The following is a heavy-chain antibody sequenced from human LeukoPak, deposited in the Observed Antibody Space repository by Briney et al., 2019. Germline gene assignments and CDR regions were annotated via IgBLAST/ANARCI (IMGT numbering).Heavy chain of an antibody. V-gene: IGHV5-51*01. D-gene: IGHD6-19*01. Sequence: GESLKISCKGSGYSFTKYWIGWLRQMLGKGLEWMAIMYLGDSETRYSPSFQGQVTISADKSISTVYLQWSSLKASDTAMYYCVRHEGSISGWPFDYWGQGTLVTVSS. CDR2: MYLGDSET. CDR1: GYSFTKYW. J-gene: IGHJ4*02. CDR3: VRHEGSISGWPFDY.